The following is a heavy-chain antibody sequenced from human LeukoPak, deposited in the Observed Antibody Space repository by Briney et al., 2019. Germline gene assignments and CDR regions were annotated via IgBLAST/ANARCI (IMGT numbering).Heavy chain of an antibody. CDR1: GDSVSSNSAA. Sequence: SQTLSLTCAISGDSVSSNSAAWNWIRQSPSSGLEWLGRTYYRSKWYNDYAVSVKSRITINPDTSKNQFSLQLNSVTPEDTAVYYCARDHYCSGGSCYWFDPWGQGTLVTVSS. CDR3: ARDHYCSGGSCYWFDP. D-gene: IGHD2-15*01. J-gene: IGHJ5*02. V-gene: IGHV6-1*01. CDR2: TYYRSKWYN.